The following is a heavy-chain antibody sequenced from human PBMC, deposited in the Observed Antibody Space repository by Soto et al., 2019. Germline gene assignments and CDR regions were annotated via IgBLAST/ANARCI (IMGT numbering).Heavy chain of an antibody. CDR3: ARHYGDYPPGVPHLVDY. Sequence: QVPLVQSGAEVKKPGASVKVSCKVSGYTLTELSMHWVRQAPGKGLEWMGGFDPEDGETIYAQKFQGRVTMTEDTSTDTAYMELRSLRSEDTAVYYCARHYGDYPPGVPHLVDYWGHGSLVTVSS. CDR2: FDPEDGET. V-gene: IGHV1-24*01. CDR1: GYTLTELS. D-gene: IGHD4-17*01. J-gene: IGHJ4*01.